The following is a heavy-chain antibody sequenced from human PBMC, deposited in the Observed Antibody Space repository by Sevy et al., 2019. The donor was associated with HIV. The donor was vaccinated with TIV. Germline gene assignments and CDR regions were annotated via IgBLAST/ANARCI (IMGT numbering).Heavy chain of an antibody. CDR1: GFTFGDYC. CDR3: ARGGYYDTSGLPDDL. CDR2: IYTGGIT. D-gene: IGHD3-22*01. V-gene: IGHV3-53*01. J-gene: IGHJ4*02. Sequence: GGSLRVSCTASGFTFGDYCMSWVRQAPGKGLEWVSIIYTGGITKYADSVKGRFTMSRDNSRNTVYLQMNNLRAEDTAAYYCARGGYYDTSGLPDDLRGRGTLVTVSS.